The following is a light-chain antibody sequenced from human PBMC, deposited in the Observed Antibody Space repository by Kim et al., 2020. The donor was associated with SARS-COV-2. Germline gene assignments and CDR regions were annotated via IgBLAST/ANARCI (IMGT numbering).Light chain of an antibody. CDR2: GVS. V-gene: IGLV2-14*03. J-gene: IGLJ2*01. CDR3: SSYTTSSTLV. CDR1: SSDVGGYNS. Sequence: ITISCTGTSSDVGGYNSVSWYQQHPGTAPKLMIYGVSERPSGVSNRFSGSKSGHTASLTISGLQSEDEADYYCSSYTTSSTLVFGGGTQLTVL.